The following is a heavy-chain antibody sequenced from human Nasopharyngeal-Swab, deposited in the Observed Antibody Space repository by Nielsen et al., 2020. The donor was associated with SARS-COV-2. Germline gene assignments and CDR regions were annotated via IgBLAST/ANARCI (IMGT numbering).Heavy chain of an antibody. V-gene: IGHV3-7*01. Sequence: GESLKISCAASGFTFSSYGMHWVRQAPGKGLEWVANIKQDGSEKYYVDSVKGRFTISRDNAKNSLYLQMNSLRAEDTAVYYCARDPHEGWVYWGQGTLVTVSS. CDR3: ARDPHEGWVY. J-gene: IGHJ4*02. D-gene: IGHD5-24*01. CDR1: GFTFSSYG. CDR2: IKQDGSEK.